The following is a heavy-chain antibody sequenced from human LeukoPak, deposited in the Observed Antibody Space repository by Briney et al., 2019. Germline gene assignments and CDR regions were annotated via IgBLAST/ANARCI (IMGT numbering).Heavy chain of an antibody. CDR2: IYSGGST. Sequence: GGSLRLSCAASGFTFRNYAMSWVRQAPGKGLEWVSVIYSGGSTYYADSVKGRFTTSRDNSNNTLYLQMNSLRAEGTAVYYCATTDLESFDYWGQGTLVTVSS. CDR1: GFTFRNYA. CDR3: ATTDLESFDY. V-gene: IGHV3-53*01. J-gene: IGHJ4*02. D-gene: IGHD3-3*01.